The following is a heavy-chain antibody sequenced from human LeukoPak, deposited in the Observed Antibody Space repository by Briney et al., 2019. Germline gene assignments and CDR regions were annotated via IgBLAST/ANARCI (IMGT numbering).Heavy chain of an antibody. Sequence: GGSLRLSCAASGFTFDDYAMHWVRQAPGKGLEWVSGISWNSGSIGYADSVKGRFTISRDNAKNSLYPQMNSLRAEDMALYYCAKLGTYSSRGWFDPWGQGTLVTVSS. J-gene: IGHJ5*02. V-gene: IGHV3-9*03. CDR1: GFTFDDYA. D-gene: IGHD6-19*01. CDR2: ISWNSGSI. CDR3: AKLGTYSSRGWFDP.